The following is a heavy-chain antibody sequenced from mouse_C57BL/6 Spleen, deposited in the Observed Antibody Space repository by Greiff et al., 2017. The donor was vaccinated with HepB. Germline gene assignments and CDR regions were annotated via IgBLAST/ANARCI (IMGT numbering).Heavy chain of an antibody. CDR3: ARERGYCDSNFDY. V-gene: IGHV1-64*01. D-gene: IGHD2-4*01. J-gene: IGHJ2*01. CDR1: GYTFTSYW. CDR2: IHPNSGST. Sequence: QVQLQQPGAELVKPGASVKLSCKASGYTFTSYWMHWVKQRPGQGLEWIGMIHPNSGSTNYNEKFKSKATLTVDKSSSTAYMQLSSLTSEDSAVYYCARERGYCDSNFDYWGQGTTLTVSS.